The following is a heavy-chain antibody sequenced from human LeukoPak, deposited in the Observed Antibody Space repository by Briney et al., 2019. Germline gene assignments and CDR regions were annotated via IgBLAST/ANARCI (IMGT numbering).Heavy chain of an antibody. CDR2: IRNRANSYST. CDR1: GFTFNDHY. CDR3: ARDSTRNWFDP. V-gene: IGHV3-72*01. Sequence: GGSLRLSCAASGFTFNDHYMDWVRQAPGKGLEWVGRIRNRANSYSTSYAASVKGRFTISRDDSKNSVYLQMNSLRAEDTAVYYCARDSTRNWFDPWGQGTLVTVSS. J-gene: IGHJ5*02.